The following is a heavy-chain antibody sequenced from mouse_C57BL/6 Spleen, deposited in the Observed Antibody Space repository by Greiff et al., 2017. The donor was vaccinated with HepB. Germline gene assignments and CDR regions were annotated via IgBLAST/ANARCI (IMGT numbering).Heavy chain of an antibody. V-gene: IGHV1-55*01. CDR1: GYTFTSYW. D-gene: IGHD2-3*01. CDR3: ARWLLRYYAMDY. CDR2: IYPGSGST. Sequence: QVHVKQPGAELVKPGASVKMSCKASGYTFTSYWITWVKQRPGQGLEWIGDIYPGSGSTNYNEKFKSKATLTVDTSSSTAYMQLSSLTSEDSAVYYCARWLLRYYAMDYWGQGTSVTVSS. J-gene: IGHJ4*01.